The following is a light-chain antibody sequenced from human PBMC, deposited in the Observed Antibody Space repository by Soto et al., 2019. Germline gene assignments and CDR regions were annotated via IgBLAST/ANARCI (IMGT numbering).Light chain of an antibody. CDR2: GAT. J-gene: IGKJ5*01. Sequence: EFVLTQSPATLSVSPGGRATLSCRASQSISDTLAWYQQKPGQAPRLLIHGATTRATGIPARFSGSGSGTEFTLTISSLQSEDFAVYYCQQYNNWPPITFGQGTRREIK. CDR3: QQYNNWPPIT. V-gene: IGKV3-15*01. CDR1: QSISDT.